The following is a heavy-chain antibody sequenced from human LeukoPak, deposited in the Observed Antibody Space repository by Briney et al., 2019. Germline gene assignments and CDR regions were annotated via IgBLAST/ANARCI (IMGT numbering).Heavy chain of an antibody. D-gene: IGHD7-27*01. J-gene: IGHJ4*02. Sequence: GGSLRLSCSVSGFAFSAYWMNWVRQAPGKGPEWVANIDLGGSAKSYVDSVKGRCTISRDNANNSLYLQMNSLRVEDTAVYYCAAWGLHNYWGQGTLVTVSS. V-gene: IGHV3-7*01. CDR3: AAWGLHNY. CDR1: GFAFSAYW. CDR2: IDLGGSAK.